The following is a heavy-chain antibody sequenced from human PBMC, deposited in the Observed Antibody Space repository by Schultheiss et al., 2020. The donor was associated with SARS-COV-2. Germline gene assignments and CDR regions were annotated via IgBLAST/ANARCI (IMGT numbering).Heavy chain of an antibody. CDR1: GYTFTSYG. Sequence: ASVKVSCKASGYTFTSYGISWVRQAPGQGLEWMGWISAYNGNTNYAQKLQGRVTMTTDTSTSTAYMELRSLRSDDTAVYYCARGKFGGSYGRYFQHWGQGTLVTVSS. CDR3: ARGKFGGSYGRYFQH. J-gene: IGHJ1*01. V-gene: IGHV1-18*01. CDR2: ISAYNGNT. D-gene: IGHD1-26*01.